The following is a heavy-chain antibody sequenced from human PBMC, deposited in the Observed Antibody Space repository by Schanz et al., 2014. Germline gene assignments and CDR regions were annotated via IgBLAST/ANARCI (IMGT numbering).Heavy chain of an antibody. D-gene: IGHD3-10*01. Sequence: EVQLLESGGGLVQPGGSLRLSCAASGFTFSSYAMSWVRQAPGKGLEWVANIKKDGSEKYYVDSVKGRFTISRDNAKNSLFLQMNSLRPEDTAVYYCARIGGSVFDYWAQGTLVTVSS. CDR2: IKKDGSEK. CDR1: GFTFSSYA. CDR3: ARIGGSVFDY. V-gene: IGHV3-7*01. J-gene: IGHJ4*02.